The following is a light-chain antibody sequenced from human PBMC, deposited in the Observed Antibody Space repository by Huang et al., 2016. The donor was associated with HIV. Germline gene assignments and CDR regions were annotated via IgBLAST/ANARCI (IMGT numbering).Light chain of an antibody. CDR2: GAS. J-gene: IGKJ1*01. V-gene: IGKV3-15*01. Sequence: EIVMTQSPATLPVSPGERVTLSCRASQSVSSNLAWYQHKIGQAPRLLIYGASTRTTGIPARFSGSASGTEFTLTISSLQSEDFAVYYCQQYNNWPPWTFGQGTKVEIK. CDR3: QQYNNWPPWT. CDR1: QSVSSN.